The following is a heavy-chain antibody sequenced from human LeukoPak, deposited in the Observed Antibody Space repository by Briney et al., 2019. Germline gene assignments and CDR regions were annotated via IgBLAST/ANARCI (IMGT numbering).Heavy chain of an antibody. CDR1: GFTFSSYW. V-gene: IGHV3-23*01. J-gene: IGHJ4*02. Sequence: GGSLRLSCAASGFTFSSYWMNWVRQAPGKGLEWVSGISGSGSSTYYADSVKGRFTISRDNSKNTMYVQMNSLRAEDTALYYCATRTGASPYYFDYWGQGILVTVSS. D-gene: IGHD1-1*01. CDR3: ATRTGASPYYFDY. CDR2: ISGSGSST.